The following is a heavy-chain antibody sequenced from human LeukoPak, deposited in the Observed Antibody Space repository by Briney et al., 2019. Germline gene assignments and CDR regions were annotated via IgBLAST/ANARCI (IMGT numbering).Heavy chain of an antibody. CDR1: GFSFDNYD. Sequence: PGGSLRLSCAVSGFSFDNYDMHWVRQISGEGLEWVAAIGTGGDTYYRDSVKGRFTISRDNSKNTLYLQMNSLRAEDTAVYYCARDEGYYDILTGYYFRDHWGQGTLVTVSS. CDR2: IGTGGDT. D-gene: IGHD3-9*01. V-gene: IGHV3-13*01. J-gene: IGHJ4*02. CDR3: ARDEGYYDILTGYYFRDH.